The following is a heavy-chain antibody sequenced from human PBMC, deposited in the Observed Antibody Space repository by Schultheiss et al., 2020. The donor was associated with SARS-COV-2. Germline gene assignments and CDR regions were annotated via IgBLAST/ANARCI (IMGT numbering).Heavy chain of an antibody. J-gene: IGHJ6*02. D-gene: IGHD2-2*02. CDR2: ISGSGGST. Sequence: GGSLRLSCAASGFTFSSYAMSWVRQAPGKGLEWVSAISGSGGSTYYADSVKGRFTISRDNARNSLYLQMNSLRAEDTAIYYCASSIVTAAIFGMDVWGQGTTVTVSS. V-gene: IGHV3-23*01. CDR1: GFTFSSYA. CDR3: ASSIVTAAIFGMDV.